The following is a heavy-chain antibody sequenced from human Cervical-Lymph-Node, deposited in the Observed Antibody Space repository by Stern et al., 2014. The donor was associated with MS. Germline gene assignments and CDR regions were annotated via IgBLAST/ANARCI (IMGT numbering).Heavy chain of an antibody. D-gene: IGHD4-23*01. CDR2: ISMGGSYI. Sequence: VQLVESGGGLVKPGGSLRLSCAASGFTFSSYSMNWVRQAPGKGLEWVASISMGGSYIYYADSLKGRFTISRDNAKNSLYLQMNSLRAEDTAVYYCARGRGGNYRYYFDYWGQGTLVTVSS. CDR3: ARGRGGNYRYYFDY. J-gene: IGHJ4*02. CDR1: GFTFSSYS. V-gene: IGHV3-21*01.